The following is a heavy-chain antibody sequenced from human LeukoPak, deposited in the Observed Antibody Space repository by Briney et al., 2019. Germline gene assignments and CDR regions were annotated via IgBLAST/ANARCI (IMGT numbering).Heavy chain of an antibody. J-gene: IGHJ6*03. CDR3: ARGPFGDSGYSYYYYYMDV. V-gene: IGHV4-34*01. D-gene: IGHD5-12*01. CDR1: GGSFSGYY. CDR2: INHSGST. Sequence: SETLSLTCAVYGGSFSGYYWSWIRQPPGKGLGWIGEINHSGSTNYNPSLKSRVTISVDTSKNQFSLKLSSVTAADTAVYYCARGPFGDSGYSYYYYYMDVWGKGTTVTVS.